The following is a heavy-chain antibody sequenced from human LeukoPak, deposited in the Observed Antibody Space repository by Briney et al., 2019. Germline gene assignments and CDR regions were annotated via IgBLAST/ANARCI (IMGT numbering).Heavy chain of an antibody. CDR2: IYPGDSDT. V-gene: IGHV5-51*01. J-gene: IGHJ4*02. CDR1: GYSFSSYW. Sequence: GESLKISCKGSGYSFSSYWIGWVRQMPGKGLEWMGIIYPGDSDTRYSPSFEGQVTISADKSLSTAYLQWSSLKASDTAMYYCATWGRRDGLDYWGQGTLVTVSS. D-gene: IGHD5-24*01. CDR3: ATWGRRDGLDY.